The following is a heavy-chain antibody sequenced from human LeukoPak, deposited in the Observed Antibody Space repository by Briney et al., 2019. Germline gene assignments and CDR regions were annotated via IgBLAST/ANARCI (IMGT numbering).Heavy chain of an antibody. V-gene: IGHV4-4*02. D-gene: IGHD5-12*01. CDR2: FYDSGNT. Sequence: GSLRLSCAASGFTFSRYWMSWVRQAPGEGLEWIGNFYDSGNTRYNPSLKSRVTISGDTSKNQFSLKLTSVTAADTAVYYCARHTRPGYSGYENAFDIWGQGTMVTVSS. CDR3: ARHTRPGYSGYENAFDI. CDR1: GFTFSRYW. J-gene: IGHJ3*02.